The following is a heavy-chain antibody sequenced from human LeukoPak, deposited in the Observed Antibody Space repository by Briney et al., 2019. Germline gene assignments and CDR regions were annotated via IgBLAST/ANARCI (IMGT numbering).Heavy chain of an antibody. CDR1: GGSISSSNYY. J-gene: IGHJ4*02. CDR2: IYYSGST. Sequence: PSETLSLTCTASGGSISSSNYYWGWIRQPPGKGLEWIGSIYYSGSTYYNPSLKSRVTISVDTSKNQFSLKLSFVTAADTAVYYCARSPNSGYDPFDYWGQGTLVTVSS. CDR3: ARSPNSGYDPFDY. D-gene: IGHD5-12*01. V-gene: IGHV4-39*01.